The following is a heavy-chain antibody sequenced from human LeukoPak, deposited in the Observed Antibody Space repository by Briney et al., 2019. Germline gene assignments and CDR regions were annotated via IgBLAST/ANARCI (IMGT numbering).Heavy chain of an antibody. CDR3: ARQDPQYYYDSSGYPLAFDY. CDR2: IYPGDSDT. Sequence: GESLKISCKGSGYSLTSYWIGWVRQMPGKGLEWMGIIYPGDSDTRYSPSFQGQVTISADKSISTAYLQWSSLKASDTAMYYCARQDPQYYYDSSGYPLAFDYWGQGTLVTVSS. D-gene: IGHD3-22*01. CDR1: GYSLTSYW. J-gene: IGHJ4*02. V-gene: IGHV5-51*01.